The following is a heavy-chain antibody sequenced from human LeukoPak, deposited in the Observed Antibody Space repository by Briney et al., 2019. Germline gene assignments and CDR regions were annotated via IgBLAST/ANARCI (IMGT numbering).Heavy chain of an antibody. J-gene: IGHJ4*02. CDR3: ARDLGMTDGDYVSYFDY. D-gene: IGHD4-17*01. CDR1: GFTFSSYA. Sequence: GGSLRLSCAASGFTFSSYAMSWVRQAPGKGLEWVSAISGSGGSTYYADSVKGRFTISRDNAKNSLYLQMNSLRAEDTAVCYCARDLGMTDGDYVSYFDYWGQGTLVTVSS. V-gene: IGHV3-23*01. CDR2: ISGSGGST.